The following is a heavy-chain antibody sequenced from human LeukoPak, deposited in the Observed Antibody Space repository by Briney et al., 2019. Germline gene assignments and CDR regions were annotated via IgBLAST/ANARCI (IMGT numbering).Heavy chain of an antibody. D-gene: IGHD2-2*01. V-gene: IGHV3-30*18. CDR2: ISYDGSNK. CDR1: GFTFSSYG. J-gene: IGHJ4*02. Sequence: GRSLRLSCAASGFTFSSYGMHWVRQAPGKGLEWVAVISYDGSNKYYADSVKGRFTISRDNSKNTLYLQMNSLRAEDTAVYYCAKDDHPVVPAAVHYWGQGTLVTVSS. CDR3: AKDDHPVVPAAVHY.